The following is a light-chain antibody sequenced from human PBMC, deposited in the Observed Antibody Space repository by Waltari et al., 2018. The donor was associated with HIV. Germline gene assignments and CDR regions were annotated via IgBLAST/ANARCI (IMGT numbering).Light chain of an antibody. CDR1: QSVLYNSNSKNY. V-gene: IGKV4-1*01. J-gene: IGKJ2*01. Sequence: IVMTQSQDSLAVSLAERATINCNSSQSVLYNSNSKNYLAWYQQKPGQSPKLLIYWASTRESGVPERFSGSGSGTHFTLTINGLQAEDVAVYYCQQFFSTLYTFGQGTKLEIK. CDR2: WAS. CDR3: QQFFSTLYT.